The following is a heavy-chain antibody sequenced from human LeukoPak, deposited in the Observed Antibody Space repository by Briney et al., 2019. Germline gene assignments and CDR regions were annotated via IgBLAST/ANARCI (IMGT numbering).Heavy chain of an antibody. D-gene: IGHD2-2*01. Sequence: GGSLRLSCAASGFTFSSYAMSWVRQAPGKGLEWVSSISGSSTNIYYAESVKGRFTISRDNAKNSVYLQMSSLSAEDTAVYFCVGKNQLQSYYYYGMDVWGQGTTVTVSS. J-gene: IGHJ6*02. CDR3: VGKNQLQSYYYYGMDV. CDR1: GFTFSSYA. CDR2: ISGSSTNI. V-gene: IGHV3-21*06.